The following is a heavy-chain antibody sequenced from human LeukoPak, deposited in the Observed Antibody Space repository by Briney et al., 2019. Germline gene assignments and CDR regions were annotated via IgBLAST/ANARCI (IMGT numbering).Heavy chain of an antibody. CDR2: IYYSGST. V-gene: IGHV4-30-4*08. Sequence: SQTLSLTCTVSGGSISSGDYYWSWIRQPPGKGLEWIGYIYYSGSTYYNPSLKSRVTISVDTSKNQFSLKLSSVTAADTAVYYCARHTPAGLKAFDIWGQGTMVTVSS. D-gene: IGHD3-16*01. CDR3: ARHTPAGLKAFDI. J-gene: IGHJ3*02. CDR1: GGSISSGDYY.